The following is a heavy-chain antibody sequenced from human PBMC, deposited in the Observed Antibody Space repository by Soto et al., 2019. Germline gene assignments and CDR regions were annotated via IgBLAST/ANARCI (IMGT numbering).Heavy chain of an antibody. D-gene: IGHD5-18*01. Sequence: SDTLSLTCTVFGGAISSYYWSWIRQPAGKGLGWIGRIYTSGRTNYNPSLNSRVTMSVHTSKNQCSLKRGSVTAGDTAVYYCARGPGANCAMGYDGFDPWGQGTLVTVSS. V-gene: IGHV4-4*07. CDR2: IYTSGRT. J-gene: IGHJ5*02. CDR3: ARGPGANCAMGYDGFDP. CDR1: GGAISSYY.